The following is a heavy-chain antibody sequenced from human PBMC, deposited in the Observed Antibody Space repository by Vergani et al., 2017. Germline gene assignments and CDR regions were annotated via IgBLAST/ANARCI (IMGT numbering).Heavy chain of an antibody. Sequence: EVQLLESGGGLVQPGGSLRLSCAASGFTFSSYAMSWVPQAPGKGLEWVSAISGSGGSTYYADSVKGRFTISRDNAKNTLYLQMNSLRAEDTAVYYCAREGISSSFFGYWGQGTLVTVSS. V-gene: IGHV3-23*01. CDR1: GFTFSSYA. CDR2: ISGSGGST. D-gene: IGHD6-6*01. CDR3: AREGISSSFFGY. J-gene: IGHJ4*02.